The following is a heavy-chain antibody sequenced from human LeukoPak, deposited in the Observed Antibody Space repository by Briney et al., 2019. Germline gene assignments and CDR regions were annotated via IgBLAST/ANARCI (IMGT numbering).Heavy chain of an antibody. D-gene: IGHD4-17*01. CDR3: ARGTITTVTDS. CDR2: IYLRGNT. V-gene: IGHV4-4*02. Sequence: SETLSLTCAISGGSMSSSNWWTWVRQPPGKGLQWVGEIYLRGNTNYNPSLESRATISVGESKTQLSLRLESVTAADTAVYYCARGTITTVTDSWGPGTLVTVSS. CDR1: GGSMSSSNW. J-gene: IGHJ4*02.